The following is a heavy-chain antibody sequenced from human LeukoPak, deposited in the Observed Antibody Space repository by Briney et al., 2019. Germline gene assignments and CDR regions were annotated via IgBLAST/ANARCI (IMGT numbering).Heavy chain of an antibody. Sequence: PSETLSLTCSVSGGSISSSSDYWGWVRQPPGKGLEWIGSIYHSETTYYNPSLKSRVIISVDTPKNQFSLKLNSVTAADTAVYYCGRPNPDSSGYYGSFDPWGQGTLVTVSA. CDR3: GRPNPDSSGYYGSFDP. CDR2: IYHSETT. D-gene: IGHD3-22*01. V-gene: IGHV4-39*01. CDR1: GGSISSSSDY. J-gene: IGHJ5*02.